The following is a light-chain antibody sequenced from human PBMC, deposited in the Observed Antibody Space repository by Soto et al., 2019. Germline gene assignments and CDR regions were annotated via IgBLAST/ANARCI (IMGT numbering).Light chain of an antibody. J-gene: IGKJ3*01. CDR1: QGISVY. CDR2: AAS. V-gene: IGKV1-27*01. CDR3: QKYDRAPFT. Sequence: DLQMTQSPSSLSASVGDRVTITCRASQGISVYLAWYQQKPGNIPKLLIFAASTLQSGVPSRFSGSGSGTDFTLTISSLQPEDVATYFCQKYDRAPFTFGPGTKVDIK.